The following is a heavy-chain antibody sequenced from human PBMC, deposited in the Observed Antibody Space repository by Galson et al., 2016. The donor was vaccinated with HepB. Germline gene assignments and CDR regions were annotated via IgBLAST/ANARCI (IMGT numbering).Heavy chain of an antibody. D-gene: IGHD6-13*01. Sequence: TLSLTCTVSGGSISSGSYSWNWIRQPAGKGLEWIGHIYSSGSTNYNPSLKSRVTISVDTSKNKFSLTLNSVTAADTAVYYCARAEAADNWFDPWGQGALVTVSS. J-gene: IGHJ5*02. V-gene: IGHV4-61*09. CDR3: ARAEAADNWFDP. CDR2: IYSSGST. CDR1: GGSISSGSYS.